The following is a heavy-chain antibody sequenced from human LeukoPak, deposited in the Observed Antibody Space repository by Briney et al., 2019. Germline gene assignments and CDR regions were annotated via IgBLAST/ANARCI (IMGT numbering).Heavy chain of an antibody. D-gene: IGHD5-12*01. J-gene: IGHJ5*02. CDR1: GFTFSNAW. CDR3: TTDQSSSGYARRGWFDP. Sequence: PGGSLRLSCAASGFTFSNAWMSWVRQAPGKGLEWVGRIKSKTDGGTTGYAAPVKGRFTISRDDSKNTLYLQMNSLKTEDTAVYYCTTDQSSSGYARRGWFDPWGQGTLVTVSS. V-gene: IGHV3-15*01. CDR2: IKSKTDGGTT.